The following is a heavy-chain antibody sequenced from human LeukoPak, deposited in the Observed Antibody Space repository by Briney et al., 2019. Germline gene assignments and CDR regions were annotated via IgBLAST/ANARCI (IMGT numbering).Heavy chain of an antibody. Sequence: PGGSLRLSCAASGFTFSRSAMHWVRQAPGKGLEWVAVMSYDGSDIHYPDSVKGRFTISRDNSINTLYLQMNSLRPEDTAVYFCARDYYGSIDYWGQGTLATVSS. V-gene: IGHV3-30-3*01. J-gene: IGHJ4*02. CDR2: MSYDGSDI. CDR1: GFTFSRSA. D-gene: IGHD3-10*01. CDR3: ARDYYGSIDY.